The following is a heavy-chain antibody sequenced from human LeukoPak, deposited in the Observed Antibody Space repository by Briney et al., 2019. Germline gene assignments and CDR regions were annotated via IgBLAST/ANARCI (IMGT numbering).Heavy chain of an antibody. D-gene: IGHD6-19*01. Sequence: SETLSLTCTVSGGSISSGDYYWSWIRQPPGKGLEWIGYIYYSGSTYYNPSLKSRVTISVDTSKNQFSLKLSSVTAADTAVYYCAREYSSGWSPNWFDPWGQGTLVTVSS. J-gene: IGHJ5*02. CDR3: AREYSSGWSPNWFDP. V-gene: IGHV4-30-4*01. CDR1: GGSISSGDYY. CDR2: IYYSGST.